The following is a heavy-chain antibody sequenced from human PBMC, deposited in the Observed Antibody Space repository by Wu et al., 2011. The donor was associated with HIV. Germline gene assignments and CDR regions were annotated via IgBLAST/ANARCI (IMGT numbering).Heavy chain of an antibody. V-gene: IGHV1-18*01. CDR2: ISAYNGNT. CDR3: ARVYGYYYDSSDYYTSFDY. CDR1: GYTFTSYG. D-gene: IGHD3-22*01. Sequence: QVQLVQSGAEVKKPGASVKVSCKASGYTFTSYGISWVRQAPGQGLEWMGWISAYNGNTNYAQKLQGRVTMTTDTSTSTAYMELRSLRSDDTAVYYCARVYGYYYDSSDYYTSFDYWGQGTLVTVSS. J-gene: IGHJ4*02.